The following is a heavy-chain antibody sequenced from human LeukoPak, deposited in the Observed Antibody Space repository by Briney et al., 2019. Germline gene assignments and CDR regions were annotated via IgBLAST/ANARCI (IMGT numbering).Heavy chain of an antibody. CDR1: GFTFSSYA. V-gene: IGHV3-30*04. CDR2: ISYDGSNK. J-gene: IGHJ4*02. D-gene: IGHD3-22*01. CDR3: AKDFSVYYYDSRVLDY. Sequence: PGRSLRLSCAASGFTFSSYAMHWVRQAPGKGLEWVAVISYDGSNKYYADSVKGRFTIYRDNSKNTLYLQMNSLRAEDTAVYYCAKDFSVYYYDSRVLDYGGQGTLVTVSS.